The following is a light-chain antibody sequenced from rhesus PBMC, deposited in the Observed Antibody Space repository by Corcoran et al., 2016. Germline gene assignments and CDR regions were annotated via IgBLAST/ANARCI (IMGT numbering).Light chain of an antibody. J-gene: IGKJ4*01. CDR1: QSVSSN. CDR3: QKYSSSPLT. CDR2: GAP. Sequence: QVILTQSPATLSLSPGERATLSCRASQSVSSNLAWYLQKPGQAPRLLIFGAPSRATGIPSRFSGSGAGTEFTLTISSLGPEGFAVYYWQKYSSSPLTFGGGAKVEIK. V-gene: IGKV3-53*01.